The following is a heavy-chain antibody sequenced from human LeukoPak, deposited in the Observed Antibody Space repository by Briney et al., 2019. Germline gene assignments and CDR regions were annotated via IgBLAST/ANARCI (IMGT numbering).Heavy chain of an antibody. Sequence: SETLSLTCTVSGGSISSYYWSWIRQPPGKGLEWIGYIYYSGSTNYNPSLKSRVTISVDTFKNQFSLKLSSVTAEDTAVYYCARDDYDPYYYYMDVWGKGTTVTVSS. J-gene: IGHJ6*03. CDR2: IYYSGST. D-gene: IGHD3-22*01. V-gene: IGHV4-59*01. CDR3: ARDDYDPYYYYMDV. CDR1: GGSISSYY.